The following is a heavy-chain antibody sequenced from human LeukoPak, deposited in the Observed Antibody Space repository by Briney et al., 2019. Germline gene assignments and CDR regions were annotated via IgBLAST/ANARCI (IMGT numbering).Heavy chain of an antibody. CDR3: ARLGIYPIQGYNYNYHYMDV. D-gene: IGHD1-1*01. V-gene: IGHV4-59*08. J-gene: IGHJ6*03. CDR1: GASISSSY. CDR2: IYYTGST. Sequence: PSETLSLTCTVSGASISSSYWSRIRQPPGKGLEWIGYIYYTGSTNYSPSLKSRVTISVDMSKNQFSLQLSSVTAADTAAYYCARLGIYPIQGYNYNYHYMDVWAKGTTVTVSS.